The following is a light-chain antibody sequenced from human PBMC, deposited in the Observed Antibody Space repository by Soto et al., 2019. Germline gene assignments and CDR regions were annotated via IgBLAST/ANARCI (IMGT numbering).Light chain of an antibody. CDR2: DAS. V-gene: IGKV3-11*01. CDR1: QSISSF. Sequence: FVLTQSPVTLSLSPGERATLSCRASQSISSFLAWYQQKPGQAPRLLIYDASTRATGIPARFSGSGSGTDFTLTISSLEPEDFAVYYCLQRGNWPPTFGGGTKVEVK. J-gene: IGKJ4*01. CDR3: LQRGNWPPT.